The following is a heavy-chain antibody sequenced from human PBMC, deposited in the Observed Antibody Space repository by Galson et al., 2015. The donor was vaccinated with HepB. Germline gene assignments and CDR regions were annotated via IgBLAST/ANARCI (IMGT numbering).Heavy chain of an antibody. Sequence: SLRLSCAASGFTFSTYWMHWVRQAPGKGLVWVSRMDTDGTRITYADSVKGRFTMSRDNAKNTLYLQMNSLRAEDTAVYFCARGDPVPGAYWGQGTLVTVSS. J-gene: IGHJ4*02. V-gene: IGHV3-74*01. CDR3: ARGDPVPGAY. D-gene: IGHD2-2*01. CDR1: GFTFSTYW. CDR2: MDTDGTRI.